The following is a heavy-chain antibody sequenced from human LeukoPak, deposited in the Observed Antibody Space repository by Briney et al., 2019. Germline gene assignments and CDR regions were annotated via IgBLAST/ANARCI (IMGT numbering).Heavy chain of an antibody. CDR3: ARVKLERLARAGMDV. CDR1: GYTFTGYY. CDR2: INANSGGT. Sequence: ASVKVSCKASGYTFTGYYMHWVRQAPGQGLEWMGRINANSGGTNYAQKFQGRVTMTRDTSISTAYMELSRLRSDDTAVYYCARVKLERLARAGMDVWGQGTTVTVSS. D-gene: IGHD1-1*01. J-gene: IGHJ6*02. V-gene: IGHV1-2*06.